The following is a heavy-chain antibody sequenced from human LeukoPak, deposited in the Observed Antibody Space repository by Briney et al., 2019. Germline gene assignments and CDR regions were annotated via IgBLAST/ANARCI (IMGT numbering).Heavy chain of an antibody. CDR3: ARDDGNYYGSGSYSSTTY. D-gene: IGHD3-10*01. Sequence: ASVKVSCKASGYTFTGYYMHWVRQAPGQGLEWMGWINPNSGGTNYAQKLQGRVTMTTDTSTSTAYMELRSLRSDDTAVYYCARDDGNYYGSGSYSSTTYWGQGTLVTVSS. J-gene: IGHJ4*02. V-gene: IGHV1-2*02. CDR1: GYTFTGYY. CDR2: INPNSGGT.